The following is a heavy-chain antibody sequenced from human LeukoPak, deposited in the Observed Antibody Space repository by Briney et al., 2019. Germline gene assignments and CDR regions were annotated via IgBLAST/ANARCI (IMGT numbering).Heavy chain of an antibody. J-gene: IGHJ2*01. CDR2: IYSGGST. CDR1: GFXVSSNY. D-gene: IGHD5-18*01. V-gene: IGHV3-53*04. CDR3: AKTSGYGYGHWYFDL. Sequence: PGGSLRLSCAASGFXVSSNYMSWVRQAPGKGLEWVSVIYSGGSTYYADSVKGRFTISRHNSKNTLYLQMNSLRAEDTAVYYCAKTSGYGYGHWYFDLWGRGTLVTVSS.